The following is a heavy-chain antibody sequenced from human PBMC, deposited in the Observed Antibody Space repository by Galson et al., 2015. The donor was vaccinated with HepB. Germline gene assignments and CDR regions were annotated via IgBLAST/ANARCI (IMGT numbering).Heavy chain of an antibody. Sequence: SVKVSCKVSGYTLTDLSMHWVRQAPGKGLEWMGGFDPEDGETIYAQKFQGRVTMTEDTSTDTAYMELSSLRSEDTAVYYCATLFVDTAMVNDYWGQGTLVTVSS. CDR1: GYTLTDLS. V-gene: IGHV1-24*01. CDR2: FDPEDGET. D-gene: IGHD5-18*01. CDR3: ATLFVDTAMVNDY. J-gene: IGHJ4*02.